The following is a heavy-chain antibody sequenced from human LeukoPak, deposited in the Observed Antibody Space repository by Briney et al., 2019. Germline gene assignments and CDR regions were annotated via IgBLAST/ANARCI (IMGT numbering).Heavy chain of an antibody. CDR3: ARYSSGWYMMDV. J-gene: IGHJ6*04. CDR1: GFTFSNYW. CDR2: INSDGSST. D-gene: IGHD6-19*01. V-gene: IGHV3-74*01. Sequence: GGSLRLSCAASGFTFSNYWMHWVRQAPGKGLVWVSRINSDGSSTTYADSVKGRFTISRDNAKNTLRLQMNSLRAEDTAVYYCARYSSGWYMMDVWGKGTTVTVSS.